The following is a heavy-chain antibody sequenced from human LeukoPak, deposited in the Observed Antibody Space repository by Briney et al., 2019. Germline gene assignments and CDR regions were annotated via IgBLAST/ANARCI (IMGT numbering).Heavy chain of an antibody. Sequence: ASVKVSCKASGYTFTSYDINWVRQATGQGLEWMGWMNPNSGNTGYAQKFQGRVTITTDESTSTAYMELSSLRSEDTAAYYCAHSTTVTTIDYWGQGTLVTVSS. J-gene: IGHJ4*02. V-gene: IGHV1-8*03. CDR1: GYTFTSYD. D-gene: IGHD4-11*01. CDR2: MNPNSGNT. CDR3: AHSTTVTTIDY.